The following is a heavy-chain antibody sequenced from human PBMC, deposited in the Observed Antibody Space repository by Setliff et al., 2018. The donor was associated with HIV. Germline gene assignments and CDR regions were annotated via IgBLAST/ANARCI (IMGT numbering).Heavy chain of an antibody. V-gene: IGHV3-48*01. Sequence: PGGSLRLSCAASGFTLSSYSMNWVRQAPGKGLEWVSYISSSSTIYYADSVKGRFTISRDNAKNSLYLQMNSLRAEYTAVYYCARSRAAGFDYWGQGTLVTVSS. D-gene: IGHD6-13*01. CDR3: ARSRAAGFDY. CDR1: GFTLSSYS. J-gene: IGHJ4*02. CDR2: ISSSSTI.